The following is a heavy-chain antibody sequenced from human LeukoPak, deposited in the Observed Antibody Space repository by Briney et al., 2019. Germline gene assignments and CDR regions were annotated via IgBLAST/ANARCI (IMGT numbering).Heavy chain of an antibody. J-gene: IGHJ4*02. CDR1: GFTFSSYG. Sequence: GGSLRLSCAASGFTFSSYGMHWVSQAPGKGLEWVAVISYDGSNKYYADSVKGRFTISRDNSKNTLYLQMNSLRAEDTAVYYCAKDTEYLPHYWGQGTLVTVSS. CDR2: ISYDGSNK. V-gene: IGHV3-30*18. CDR3: AKDTEYLPHY. D-gene: IGHD6-6*01.